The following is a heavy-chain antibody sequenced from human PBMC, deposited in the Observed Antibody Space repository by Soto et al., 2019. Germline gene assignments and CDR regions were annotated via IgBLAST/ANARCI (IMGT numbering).Heavy chain of an antibody. J-gene: IGHJ6*02. D-gene: IGHD4-4*01. CDR2: ISSSSSTI. CDR1: GFTFSSYS. CDR3: ARDSSTVTTSLYYYGRDV. Sequence: PGGSLRLSCAASGFTFSSYSMNWVRQAPGKGLEWVSYISSSSSTIYYADSVKGRFTISRDNAKNSLYLQMNSLRDEDTAVYYCARDSSTVTTSLYYYGRDVWGQGTTVTV. V-gene: IGHV3-48*02.